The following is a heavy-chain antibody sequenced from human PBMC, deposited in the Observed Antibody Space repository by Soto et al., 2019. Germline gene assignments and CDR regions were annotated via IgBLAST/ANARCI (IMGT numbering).Heavy chain of an antibody. CDR1: GGSISSYY. CDR3: AGDEGYYYSGMDV. CDR2: IYPSGNT. J-gene: IGHJ6*02. Sequence: SETLSLTCAVSGGSISSYYWSWIRQTAGKGLEWIGRIYPSGNTNYNPSLKSRVTLSIDTSKNQLSLKMSSVTAADTAVYFCAGDEGYYYSGMDVWGQGTAVTVSS. V-gene: IGHV4-4*07.